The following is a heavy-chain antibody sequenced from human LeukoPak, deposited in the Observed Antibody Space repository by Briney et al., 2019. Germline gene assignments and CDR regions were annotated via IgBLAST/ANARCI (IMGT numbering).Heavy chain of an antibody. V-gene: IGHV1-69*04. J-gene: IGHJ4*02. D-gene: IGHD3-22*01. Sequence: ASVKVSCKASGGTFSSYAISWVRQAPGQGREWMGRIIPILGIANYAQKFQGRVTITADHSTSTAYMELSSLRSEDTAVYYCARGPYYYDSSGYYYLSPFDYWGQGTLVTVSS. CDR2: IIPILGIA. CDR3: ARGPYYYDSSGYYYLSPFDY. CDR1: GGTFSSYA.